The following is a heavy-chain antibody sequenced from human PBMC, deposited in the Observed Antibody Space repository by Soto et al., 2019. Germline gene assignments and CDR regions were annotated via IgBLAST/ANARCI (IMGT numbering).Heavy chain of an antibody. CDR3: ARDGPASGYEFDY. D-gene: IGHD5-12*01. CDR2: IYYSGST. Sequence: SETLSLTCTVSGGTISSYYWSWIRQPPGKGLEWIGYIYYSGSTNYNPSLKSRVTISVDTSKNQFSLKLSSVTAADTAVYYCARDGPASGYEFDYWGQGTLVTVS. V-gene: IGHV4-59*01. J-gene: IGHJ4*02. CDR1: GGTISSYY.